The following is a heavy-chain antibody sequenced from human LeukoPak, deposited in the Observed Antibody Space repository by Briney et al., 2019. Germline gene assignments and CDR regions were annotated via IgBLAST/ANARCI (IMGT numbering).Heavy chain of an antibody. V-gene: IGHV1-2*02. J-gene: IGHJ4*02. Sequence: GASVKVSCKASGYIFTGYYMHWVRQAPGQGLEWMGWINPNSGGTNYAQKFQGRVTMTRDTSISTAYMELSRLRSDDTAVYYCARDSQYSGYVFDYWGQRTLPTVSS. CDR1: GYIFTGYY. CDR2: INPNSGGT. D-gene: IGHD5-12*01. CDR3: ARDSQYSGYVFDY.